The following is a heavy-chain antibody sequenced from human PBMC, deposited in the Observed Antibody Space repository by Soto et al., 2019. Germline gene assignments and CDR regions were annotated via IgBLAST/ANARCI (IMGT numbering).Heavy chain of an antibody. D-gene: IGHD4-4*01. CDR2: ISDRGGRA. J-gene: IGHJ5*02. CDR1: GFTFSTSV. Sequence: EVQLLESGGDLVQPGGSLRLSCAASGFTFSTSVMSWVRQAPGKGLEWVSTISDRGGRAYYADPVKGRFTISRDNSKNTLYLQMNSLRAEDTALYYCATSIKTNYHWFDHWGHGTLVTVSS. V-gene: IGHV3-23*01. CDR3: ATSIKTNYHWFDH.